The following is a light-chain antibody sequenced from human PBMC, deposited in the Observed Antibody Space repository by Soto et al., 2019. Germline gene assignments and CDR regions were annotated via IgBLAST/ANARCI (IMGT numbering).Light chain of an antibody. J-gene: IGLJ1*01. CDR3: DSYTSSRVYV. CDR1: SSDGGGYNY. CDR2: EVS. V-gene: IGLV2-14*01. Sequence: QSLPTQPASGSGSPGQSLTISCTGTSSDGGGYNYVSWYQQQSGKAPKLIIHEVSYRPSGVSNRFSGSKSGNTESLTISGLQAGDEADYYCDSYTSSRVYVLGGGTKVIV.